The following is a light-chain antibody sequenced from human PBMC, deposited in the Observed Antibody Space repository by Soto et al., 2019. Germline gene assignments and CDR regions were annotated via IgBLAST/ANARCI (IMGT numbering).Light chain of an antibody. CDR2: RDI. J-gene: IGLJ2*01. Sequence: SYELTQPLSVSVALGQTARITCGGNSIGSKNVHWYLQKPGQAPVLVIYRDINRPSGIPERFSASNSGNTATLTISRAQAGDDADYYCQVWDSSTVVFGGGTKLTVL. V-gene: IGLV3-9*01. CDR1: SIGSKN. CDR3: QVWDSSTVV.